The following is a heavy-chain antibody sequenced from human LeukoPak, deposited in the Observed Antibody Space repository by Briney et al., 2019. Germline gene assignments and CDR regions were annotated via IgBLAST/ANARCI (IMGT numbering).Heavy chain of an antibody. J-gene: IGHJ3*02. CDR2: IFFILST. CDR3: ARDTSFLGPDALDI. Sequence: SETLSLTCTVSVGSIDIDHSNWIWQPPGKRLEWIAYIFFILSTNYNPSLKSQVTISVDTSNKFSLKMTSVTAADTAVYYCARDTSFLGPDALDIWGQGTMATISS. D-gene: IGHD3-3*02. CDR1: VGSIDIDH. V-gene: IGHV4-59*01.